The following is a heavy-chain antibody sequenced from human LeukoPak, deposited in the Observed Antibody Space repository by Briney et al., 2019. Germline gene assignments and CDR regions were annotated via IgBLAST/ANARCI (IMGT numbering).Heavy chain of an antibody. D-gene: IGHD1/OR15-1a*01. Sequence: GGSLRLACAASGFTFSSHAMSWVRQAPGKGLEWVSVIRGSGRSAYYADSLKGRFTISRDNAENSLYLEMNSLRAEDTAFYYCARGVTTAHDAFDRWGQGTMVTVSS. CDR2: IRGSGRSA. J-gene: IGHJ3*02. CDR1: GFTFSSHA. V-gene: IGHV3-23*01. CDR3: ARGVTTAHDAFDR.